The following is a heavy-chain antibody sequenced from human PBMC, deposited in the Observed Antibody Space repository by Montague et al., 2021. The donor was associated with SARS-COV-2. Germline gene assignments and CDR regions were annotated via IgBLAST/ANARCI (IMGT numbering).Heavy chain of an antibody. CDR3: ATESLGYCSSTSCYGPHYGMDV. Sequence: TLSLTCTVSGGSISSGGYYWSWIRQHPGKGLEWIGYIYYSGSTYYNPSLKSRVTISVDTSENQFSLKLSSVTAADTAVYYCATESLGYCSSTSCYGPHYGMDVWGQGTTVTVSS. D-gene: IGHD2-2*01. CDR1: GGSISSGGYY. CDR2: IYYSGST. V-gene: IGHV4-31*03. J-gene: IGHJ6*02.